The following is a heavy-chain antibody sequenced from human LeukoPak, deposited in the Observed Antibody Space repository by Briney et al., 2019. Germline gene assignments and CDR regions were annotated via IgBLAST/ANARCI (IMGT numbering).Heavy chain of an antibody. Sequence: PGGSLRLSCSASGFTFSNSAMNWVRQAPGKGLEYVSAISSNGGSTYYANSVKGRFTISRDNSKNTLYLQMGSLRAEDMAVYYCARAGTALGFDYWGQGTLVTVSS. D-gene: IGHD1-7*01. V-gene: IGHV3-64*01. CDR3: ARAGTALGFDY. J-gene: IGHJ4*02. CDR1: GFTFSNSA. CDR2: ISSNGGST.